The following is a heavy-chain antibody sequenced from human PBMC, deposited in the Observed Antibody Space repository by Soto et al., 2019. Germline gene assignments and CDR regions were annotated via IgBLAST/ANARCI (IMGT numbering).Heavy chain of an antibody. D-gene: IGHD3-10*01. CDR1: GFTFSDHE. CDR2: ISKSGSTI. Sequence: GGSLRLSCAASGFTFSDHEMNCVRQAPGKGLEWVSYISKSGSTIYYADSVKGRFTISRDNATNSLYLQMNNLRAEDTAVYYCARVAGAVIRGLYGMDVWGQGTTVTVSS. J-gene: IGHJ6*02. CDR3: ARVAGAVIRGLYGMDV. V-gene: IGHV3-48*03.